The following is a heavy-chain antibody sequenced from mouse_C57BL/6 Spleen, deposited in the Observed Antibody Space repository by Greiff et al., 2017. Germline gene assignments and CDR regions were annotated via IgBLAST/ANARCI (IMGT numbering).Heavy chain of an antibody. CDR2: IYPGDGDT. CDR3: AREGYGSGCGCFDV. CDR1: GYAFSSSW. D-gene: IGHD1-1*01. V-gene: IGHV1-82*01. J-gene: IGHJ1*03. Sequence: QVQLQQSGPELVKPGASVKISCKASGYAFSSSWMNWVKQRPGKGLEWIGRIYPGDGDTNYNGKFKGKATLTADKSSSTAYMQLSSLTSEDSAVYFCAREGYGSGCGCFDVWGTGTTVTVSS.